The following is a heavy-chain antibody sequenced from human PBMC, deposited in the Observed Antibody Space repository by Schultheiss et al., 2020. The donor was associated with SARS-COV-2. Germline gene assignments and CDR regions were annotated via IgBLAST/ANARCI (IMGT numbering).Heavy chain of an antibody. V-gene: IGHV3-64*04. CDR3: AREKALYDYVWGSYRYLDY. D-gene: IGHD3-16*02. CDR1: GFTFSSYP. J-gene: IGHJ4*02. Sequence: GGSLRLSCSASGFTFSSYPMHWIRQAPGKGLEYVSAISSNGGSTYYADSVKGRFTISRDNSKNTLYLQMNSLRAEDTAVYYCAREKALYDYVWGSYRYLDYWGQGALVTVSS. CDR2: ISSNGGST.